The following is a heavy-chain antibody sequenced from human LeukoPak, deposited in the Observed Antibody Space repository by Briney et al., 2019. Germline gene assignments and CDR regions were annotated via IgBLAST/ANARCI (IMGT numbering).Heavy chain of an antibody. CDR3: AKDQAGG. CDR2: VLYDGSEK. Sequence: PGGSLRLSCGASGFIFSDYGMHWVRQAPGKGGEWVACVLYDGSEKVYADSVKGRFTVSRDYSKNTMYLQMNSLRTEDTALYYCAKDQAGGWGQGTLVTVSA. D-gene: IGHD6-19*01. CDR1: GFIFSDYG. J-gene: IGHJ4*02. V-gene: IGHV3-30*02.